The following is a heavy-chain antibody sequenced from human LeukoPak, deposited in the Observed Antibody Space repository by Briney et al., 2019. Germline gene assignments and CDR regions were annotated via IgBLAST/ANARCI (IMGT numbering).Heavy chain of an antibody. J-gene: IGHJ5*02. CDR2: IIPIFGTA. Sequence: VASVTVSCKASGGTFSSYAISWVRQAPGQGLEWMGGIIPIFGTANYAQKFQGRVTITADESTSTAYMELSSLRSEDTAVYYCARGGIVVVPAASAFDPWGQGTLVTVSS. CDR1: GGTFSSYA. V-gene: IGHV1-69*13. D-gene: IGHD2-2*01. CDR3: ARGGIVVVPAASAFDP.